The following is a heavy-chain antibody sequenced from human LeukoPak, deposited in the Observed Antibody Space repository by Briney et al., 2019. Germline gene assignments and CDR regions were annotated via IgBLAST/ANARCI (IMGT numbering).Heavy chain of an antibody. D-gene: IGHD4-17*01. CDR1: GGSISSSSYY. CDR2: IYYSGST. CDR3: ARLDYGDLNWFDP. J-gene: IGHJ5*02. V-gene: IGHV4-39*01. Sequence: SETLSLTCTVSGGSISSSSYYWGWIRQPPGKGLEWIGSIYYSGSTYYNPSLKSRVTISVDTSKNQFSLKLSSVTAADTAVYYCARLDYGDLNWFDPWGQGTLVTVSS.